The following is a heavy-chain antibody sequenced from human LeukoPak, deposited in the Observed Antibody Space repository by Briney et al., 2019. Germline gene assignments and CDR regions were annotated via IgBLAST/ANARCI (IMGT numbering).Heavy chain of an antibody. J-gene: IGHJ4*02. CDR2: IQAKAYGEAT. CDR3: TRAPHPRCSSSGCYLDY. CDR1: GFTFGDYA. V-gene: IGHV3-49*04. Sequence: PGGSLRLSCSTSGFTFGDYAMSWVRQAPGKGLEWVGFIQAKAYGEATKYAASVNGRFSISRDDSQSIANLQMNDLKTEDTAVYYCTRAPHPRCSSSGCYLDYWGQGTLVTVSS. D-gene: IGHD2-2*01.